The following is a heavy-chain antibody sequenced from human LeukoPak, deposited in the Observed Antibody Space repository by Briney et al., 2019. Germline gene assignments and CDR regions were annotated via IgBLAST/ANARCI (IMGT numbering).Heavy chain of an antibody. J-gene: IGHJ6*02. CDR1: GFTFSSSS. Sequence: GGSLRLSCAASGFTFSSSSISWVRQAPGKGLEWVSAITDAVGSTHYADSVKGRFTISSDNSKNTVYLQMNSLRPEDMAVYYCAKDSSSPYYYYYYGMDVWGQGTTVTVSS. V-gene: IGHV3-23*01. CDR2: ITDAVGST. CDR3: AKDSSSPYYYYYYGMDV. D-gene: IGHD6-6*01.